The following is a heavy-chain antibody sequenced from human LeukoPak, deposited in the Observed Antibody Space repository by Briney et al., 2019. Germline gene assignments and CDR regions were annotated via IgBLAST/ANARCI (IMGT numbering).Heavy chain of an antibody. Sequence: ASVQVSCKASGYTFTSYGISWVRQAPGQGLEWMGWISAYNGNTNYAQKLQGRVTMTTDTSTSTAYMELRSLRSDDTAVYYCARDAVRYYYDSSGYYYWYFDLWGRGTLVTVSS. CDR2: ISAYNGNT. CDR1: GYTFTSYG. D-gene: IGHD3-22*01. V-gene: IGHV1-18*01. CDR3: ARDAVRYYYDSSGYYYWYFDL. J-gene: IGHJ2*01.